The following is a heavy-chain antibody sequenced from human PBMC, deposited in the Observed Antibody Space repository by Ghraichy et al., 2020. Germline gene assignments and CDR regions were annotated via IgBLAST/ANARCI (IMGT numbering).Heavy chain of an antibody. Sequence: SETLSLTCTVSGGSVSSGSYYWSWIRQPPGKGLEWIGYIYYSGSTNYNPSLKSRVTISVDTSKNQFSLKLSSVTAADTAVYYCARTTVTTYGFSTHAFDIWGQGTMVTVSS. V-gene: IGHV4-61*01. J-gene: IGHJ3*02. D-gene: IGHD4-17*01. CDR1: GGSVSSGSYY. CDR2: IYYSGST. CDR3: ARTTVTTYGFSTHAFDI.